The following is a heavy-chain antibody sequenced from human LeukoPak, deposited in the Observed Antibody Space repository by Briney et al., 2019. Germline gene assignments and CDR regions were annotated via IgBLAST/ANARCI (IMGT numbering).Heavy chain of an antibody. D-gene: IGHD1-26*01. V-gene: IGHV3-53*01. Sequence: GGSLRLSCAAPGFIVTSNYMTWVRQAPGKGPEWVSVLYHDGSTYYADSVKGRFTISRDNSKHTLYLQMDSLRAEDTAVYYCARDPYSGMYSAFYYYYMDVWGKGTTVTVSS. CDR1: GFIVTSNY. J-gene: IGHJ6*03. CDR2: LYHDGST. CDR3: ARDPYSGMYSAFYYYYMDV.